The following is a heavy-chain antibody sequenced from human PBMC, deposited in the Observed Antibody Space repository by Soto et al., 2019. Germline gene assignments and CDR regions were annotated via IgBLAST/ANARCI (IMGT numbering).Heavy chain of an antibody. Sequence: QVQLQEAGPGLVRPSQTLSLTCTVAGGSMSENDYYWSWLRQSPGQGLQWIGYIYDTWTTSYSPSLKSRVTLSTDTSANQFSLKLTSVTAADTALYFWAPGIVRGGFDIWGQGTLVTVSS. CDR3: APGIVRGGFDI. J-gene: IGHJ3*02. CDR2: IYDTWTT. D-gene: IGHD3-10*02. V-gene: IGHV4-30-4*01. CDR1: GGSMSENDYY.